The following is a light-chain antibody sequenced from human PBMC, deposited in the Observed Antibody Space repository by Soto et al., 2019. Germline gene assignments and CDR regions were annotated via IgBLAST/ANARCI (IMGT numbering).Light chain of an antibody. CDR3: QQSYRNPT. CDR2: DAS. V-gene: IGKV1-5*01. CDR1: QSISSR. Sequence: DIQMTQSPSTLSASIGDRATLTCRASQSISSRLAWYQQQPGKPPHLLIYDASSLEGGPPSRFSGGGSGADFIPTISPLQPDDFATYYRQQSYRNPTFGQGTKLEIK. J-gene: IGKJ5*01.